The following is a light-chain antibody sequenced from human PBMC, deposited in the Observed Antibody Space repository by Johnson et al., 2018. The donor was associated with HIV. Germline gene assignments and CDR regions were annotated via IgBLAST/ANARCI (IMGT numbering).Light chain of an antibody. V-gene: IGLV1-51*02. J-gene: IGLJ1*01. CDR1: SSNIGTNF. Sequence: QSVLSQPPSVSAAPGQKVTISCSGSSSNIGTNFVSWYQQFPGAAPKLLIYENNKRPSGIPDRFSGSQSGPSATLDITGLQTGDEADYYCASWDRSLTVGTVFGPGTRVTVL. CDR2: ENN. CDR3: ASWDRSLTVGTV.